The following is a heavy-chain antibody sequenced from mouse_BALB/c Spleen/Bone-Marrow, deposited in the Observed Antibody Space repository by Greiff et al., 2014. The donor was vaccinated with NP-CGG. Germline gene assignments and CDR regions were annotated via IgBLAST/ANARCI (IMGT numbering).Heavy chain of an antibody. D-gene: IGHD2-1*01. CDR1: GYTFTTYT. CDR2: INPSSGYT. J-gene: IGHJ4*01. Sequence: VQGVESGAELARPGASVKVSCRASGYTFTTYTMHWVKQRPGQGLEWIGYINPSSGYTYYNQKFKDKATLTADKSSSAAYLQLSSLTSEDSAVYYCARVYGNYDAMDYWGQGTSVTVSS. CDR3: ARVYGNYDAMDY. V-gene: IGHV1-4*01.